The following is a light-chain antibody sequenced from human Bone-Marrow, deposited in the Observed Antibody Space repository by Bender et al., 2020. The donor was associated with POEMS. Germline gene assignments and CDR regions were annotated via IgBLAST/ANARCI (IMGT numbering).Light chain of an antibody. CDR2: GYN. V-gene: IGLV1-40*01. Sequence: QSVLTQPPSASGTPGQRVTISCTGSSSNTGSGYDINWYQHLPGTAPKLLIYGYNNRPSGVPDRFSGSKSGTSACLAITGLQAEDEGDYYSQSYDNSLGGWLFGGGTKLTVL. CDR3: QSYDNSLGGWL. CDR1: SSNTGSGYD. J-gene: IGLJ3*02.